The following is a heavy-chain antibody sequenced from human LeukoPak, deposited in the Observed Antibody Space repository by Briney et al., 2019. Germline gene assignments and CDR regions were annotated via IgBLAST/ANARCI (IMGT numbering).Heavy chain of an antibody. D-gene: IGHD3-22*01. Sequence: PGGSLRLSCAASGFIFSDYYMGWIRQAPGKGLEWVGRTRNKANSYTTEYAASVKGRFTISRDDSKNSLYLQMNSLKTEDTAVYYCAREGENYYDSSGYYFDYWGQGTLVTVSS. CDR2: TRNKANSYTT. CDR1: GFIFSDYY. CDR3: AREGENYYDSSGYYFDY. J-gene: IGHJ4*02. V-gene: IGHV3-72*01.